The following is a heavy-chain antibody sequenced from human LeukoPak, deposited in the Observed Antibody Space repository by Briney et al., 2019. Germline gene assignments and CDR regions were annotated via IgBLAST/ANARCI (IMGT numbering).Heavy chain of an antibody. Sequence: GGSLRLSCAASGFTFSSYAMHWVRQAPGKGLEWVAVISYDGSNKYYADSVKGRFTISRDNSKNTLYLQMNSLRAEDTAVYYCARDSAYYDFWSGYSNYYYGMDVWGQGTTVTVSS. CDR2: ISYDGSNK. D-gene: IGHD3-3*01. CDR3: ARDSAYYDFWSGYSNYYYGMDV. V-gene: IGHV3-30-3*01. J-gene: IGHJ6*02. CDR1: GFTFSSYA.